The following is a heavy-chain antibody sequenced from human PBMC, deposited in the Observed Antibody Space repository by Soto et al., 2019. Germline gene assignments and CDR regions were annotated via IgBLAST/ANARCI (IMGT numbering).Heavy chain of an antibody. CDR1: GFTFRDYW. J-gene: IGHJ4*02. Sequence: GGPQRLSCAASGFTFRDYWMHRVRQAPGEGLVWVSRINIDGTSPTYADSVKGRFTISRDNAKNTLYLQMNSLRAEDTAMYYCARDRNYGFDYWGQGTLVTVSS. D-gene: IGHD3-10*01. CDR3: ARDRNYGFDY. V-gene: IGHV3-74*01. CDR2: INIDGTSP.